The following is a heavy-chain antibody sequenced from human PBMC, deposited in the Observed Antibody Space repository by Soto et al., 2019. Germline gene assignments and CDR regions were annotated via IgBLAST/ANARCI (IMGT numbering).Heavy chain of an antibody. CDR1: GGSISSSSYY. Sequence: PSETLSLTCTVSGGSISSSSYYWGWIRQPPGKGLEWIGSIYYSGSTYYNPSLKSRVTISVDTSKNQFSLKLSSVTAADTAVYYCASQPGGYYYYMDVWGKGTTVTVSS. D-gene: IGHD2-2*01. CDR3: ASQPGGYYYYMDV. CDR2: IYYSGST. J-gene: IGHJ6*03. V-gene: IGHV4-39*01.